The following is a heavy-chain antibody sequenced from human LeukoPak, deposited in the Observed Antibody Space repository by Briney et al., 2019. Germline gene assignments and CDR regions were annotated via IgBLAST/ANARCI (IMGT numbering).Heavy chain of an antibody. D-gene: IGHD3-10*01. CDR2: ISDSGDST. Sequence: GGSLRLPCAASGFTFSNYAMSWVRQAPGRGLEWVATISDSGDSTYYADSVKGRFTISRDNSKKTLYLQMDSLRAEDTAIHYCAKVPYSDYGSGRPPFMDVWGQGTTVAVSS. CDR3: AKVPYSDYGSGRPPFMDV. J-gene: IGHJ6*02. CDR1: GFTFSNYA. V-gene: IGHV3-23*01.